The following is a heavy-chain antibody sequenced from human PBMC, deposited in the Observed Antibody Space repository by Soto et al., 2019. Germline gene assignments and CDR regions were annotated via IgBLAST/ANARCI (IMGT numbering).Heavy chain of an antibody. CDR1: GGTFSSYA. CDR2: VIPIFGTA. V-gene: IGHV1-69*01. J-gene: IGHJ6*02. D-gene: IGHD5-12*01. Sequence: QVQLVQSGAEVKKPGSSVKVSCKASGGTFSSYAISWVRQAPGQGLDWMGGVIPIFGTANYAQKFQGRVTIRADESKSTAYMELSSLRSEDTAVYYCARGEGSFEMATSNYYYYGMDVWGQGTTVTVSS. CDR3: ARGEGSFEMATSNYYYYGMDV.